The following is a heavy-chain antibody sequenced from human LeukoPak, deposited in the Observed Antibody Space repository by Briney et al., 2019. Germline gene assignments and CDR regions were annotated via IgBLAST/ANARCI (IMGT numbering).Heavy chain of an antibody. Sequence: PGGSLRLSCAASGFTFSSYWMSWVRQAPGKGLEWVANIKKDGSEKYYVDSVKGRFTISRDNAKNSLYLQMNSLRAEDTAVYYCARARQIVVVTALDYWGQGTLVTVSS. V-gene: IGHV3-7*01. J-gene: IGHJ4*02. CDR1: GFTFSSYW. CDR3: ARARQIVVVTALDY. CDR2: IKKDGSEK. D-gene: IGHD2-21*02.